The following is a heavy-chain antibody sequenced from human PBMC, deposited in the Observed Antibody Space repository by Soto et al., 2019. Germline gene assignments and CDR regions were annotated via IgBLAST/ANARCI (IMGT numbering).Heavy chain of an antibody. Sequence: EVQLVESGGGLVKPGESLRLSCAVSGLSFSAAWMKWVRQAPGKGLEWVGRIKSKGGGETTDYAAPVKGRFTISSDDSKNTLYMQMNSLKPEATAVYYCADQGECFDTILSWGQGALVTVSS. D-gene: IGHD3-16*01. CDR3: ADQGECFDTILS. J-gene: IGHJ5*02. V-gene: IGHV3-15*07. CDR2: IKSKGGGETT. CDR1: GLSFSAAW.